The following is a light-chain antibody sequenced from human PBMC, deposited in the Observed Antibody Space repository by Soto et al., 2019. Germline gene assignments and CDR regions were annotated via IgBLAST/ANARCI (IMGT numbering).Light chain of an antibody. CDR1: SSDVGGYNF. CDR3: SSYAGNRHFYV. Sequence: QSVLTQPPSASGSPGQSGTISCTGTSSDVGGYNFVSWYQQHPGKAPKLMIYEVSKRPSGIPDRFSGSKSGNTASLTVSGLQAEDEADYYCSSYAGNRHFYVFGTGTKVTVL. V-gene: IGLV2-8*01. J-gene: IGLJ1*01. CDR2: EVS.